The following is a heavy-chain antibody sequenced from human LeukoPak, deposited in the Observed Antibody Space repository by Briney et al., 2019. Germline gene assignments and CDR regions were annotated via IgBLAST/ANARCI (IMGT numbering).Heavy chain of an antibody. CDR2: IYPGDSDT. CDR1: GYSFTSYW. D-gene: IGHD6-13*01. CDR3: ARHPPQQGVDY. J-gene: IGHJ4*02. Sequence: GESLKISCKGSGYSFTSYWIGWVRRMPGKGLEWMGIIYPGDSDTRYSPSFQGQVTISADKSISTAYLQWSSLKASETVMYYCARHPPQQGVDYWGQGTLVTVSS. V-gene: IGHV5-51*01.